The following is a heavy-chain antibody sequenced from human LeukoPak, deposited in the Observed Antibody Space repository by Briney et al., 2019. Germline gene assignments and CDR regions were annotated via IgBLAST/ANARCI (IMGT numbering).Heavy chain of an antibody. Sequence: SETLSLTCTVSGGSISSGGYYWSWIRQHPGKGLEWIVYIYYSGSTYHNPSLKSRVTISVDTSKNQFSLKLSSVTAADTAVYYCARVLAYYDSSGYSQLFDYWGQGTLVTVSS. CDR2: IYYSGST. V-gene: IGHV4-31*03. D-gene: IGHD3-22*01. J-gene: IGHJ4*02. CDR3: ARVLAYYDSSGYSQLFDY. CDR1: GGSISSGGYY.